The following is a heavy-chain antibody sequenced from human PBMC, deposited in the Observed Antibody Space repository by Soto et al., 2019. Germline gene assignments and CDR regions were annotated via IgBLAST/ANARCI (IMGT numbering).Heavy chain of an antibody. CDR2: ISSSGSSV. D-gene: IGHD1-26*01. Sequence: SXSXMXWIRQAPGKGLERLSYISSSGSSVYYADSVKGRLTVSRDNARNSLSLHMNSLRADDTAVYYCARGGRPDFWGQGTMVTVSS. V-gene: IGHV3-11*01. CDR1: SXSX. J-gene: IGHJ3*01. CDR3: ARGGRPDF.